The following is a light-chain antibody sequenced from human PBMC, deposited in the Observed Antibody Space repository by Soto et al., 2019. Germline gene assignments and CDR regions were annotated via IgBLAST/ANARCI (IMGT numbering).Light chain of an antibody. CDR1: QNIRSS. CDR2: DTS. J-gene: IGKJ1*01. Sequence: EVVMTQSPASLSASPGERVTLSCRASQNIRSSLAWYQHKPGQTPRLLIYDTSTRATGVPTRFSGSRSGTDFTLTISRLEPEDFAVYYCQQYDSSPRTFGQGTKVDIK. V-gene: IGKV3-15*01. CDR3: QQYDSSPRT.